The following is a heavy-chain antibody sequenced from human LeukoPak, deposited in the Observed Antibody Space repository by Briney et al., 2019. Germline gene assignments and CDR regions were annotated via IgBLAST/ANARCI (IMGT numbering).Heavy chain of an antibody. CDR3: AKGGSSSWHFDY. CDR2: ISYDGSNK. J-gene: IGHJ4*02. D-gene: IGHD6-13*01. CDR1: GFTFSSYG. Sequence: PGRSLRLSCAASGFTFSSYGMHWVRQAPGKGLEWVAVISYDGSNKYYADSVKGRFTISRDNSENTVSLQMNSLRVEDTAVYYCAKGGSSSWHFDYWGQGTLVTVSS. V-gene: IGHV3-30*18.